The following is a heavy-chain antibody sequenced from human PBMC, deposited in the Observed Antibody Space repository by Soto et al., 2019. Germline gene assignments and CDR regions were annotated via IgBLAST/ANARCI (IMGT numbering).Heavy chain of an antibody. CDR3: ARAVSITMFRGVTMGY. D-gene: IGHD3-10*01. V-gene: IGHV1-8*01. CDR2: MNPNSGNT. CDR1: GYTFTSYD. Sequence: QVQLVQSGAEVKKPGASVKVSCKASGYTFTSYDINWVRQATGQGLEWMGWMNPNSGNTGDAQKFQGRVTMTRNTSISTAYMELSSLRSEDTGVYYCARAVSITMFRGVTMGYWGQGTLVTVSS. J-gene: IGHJ4*02.